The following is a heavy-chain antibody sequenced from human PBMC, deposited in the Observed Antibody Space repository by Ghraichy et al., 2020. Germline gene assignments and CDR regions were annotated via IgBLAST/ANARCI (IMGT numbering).Heavy chain of an antibody. D-gene: IGHD6-6*01. V-gene: IGHV4-34*01. CDR1: GGSFSGYY. CDR2: INHSGST. Sequence: SETLSLTCAVYGGSFSGYYWSWIRQPPGKGLEWIGEINHSGSTNYNPSLKSRVTISVDTSKNQFSLKLSSVTAADTAVYYCATSDVGSSEQLDPWDYWGQGTLVTVSS. CDR3: ATSDVGSSEQLDPWDY. J-gene: IGHJ4*02.